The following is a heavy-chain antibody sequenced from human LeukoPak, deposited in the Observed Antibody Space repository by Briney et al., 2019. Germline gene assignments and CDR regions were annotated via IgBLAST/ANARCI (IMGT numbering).Heavy chain of an antibody. Sequence: GGSLRLSCAASGFTFHNYAIHWVRQAPGKGLEWASLTSGDGITTYFADSVKGRFTISRDNSKSSLFLQMNSLRTEDTALYYCARDHVYGGADYWGQGTLVTVSS. V-gene: IGHV3-43*02. CDR1: GFTFHNYA. J-gene: IGHJ4*02. CDR3: ARDHVYGGADY. CDR2: TSGDGITT. D-gene: IGHD5/OR15-5a*01.